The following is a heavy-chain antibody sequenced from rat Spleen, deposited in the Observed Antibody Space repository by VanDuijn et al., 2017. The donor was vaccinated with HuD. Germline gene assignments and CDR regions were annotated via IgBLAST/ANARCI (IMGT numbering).Heavy chain of an antibody. CDR2: IWGDGST. CDR1: GFSLISNT. D-gene: IGHD1-9*01. CDR3: ARAHTTGIRDWFAY. V-gene: IGHV2-1*01. J-gene: IGHJ3*01. Sequence: QVQLKESGPGLVQSSQTLSLTCTVSGFSLISNTVHWVRQPPGKGLEWMGGIWGDGSTDYNSTLKSRLSISRDTSKNQVFLKMNSLQTDDTVIYFCARAHTTGIRDWFAYWGQGTLVTVSS.